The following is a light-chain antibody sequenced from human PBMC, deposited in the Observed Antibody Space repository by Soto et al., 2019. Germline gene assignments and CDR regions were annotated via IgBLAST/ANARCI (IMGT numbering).Light chain of an antibody. Sequence: EIVLTQSPATLSLSPGERATLSCSASQSVSSFLAWYQQKPGQAPRLLIYDASNRATGIPARFSGSGYGTEFSLNISNLEREDFAVYYGQQRSNWPLTFGGGTKKEIK. CDR3: QQRSNWPLT. CDR2: DAS. V-gene: IGKV3-11*01. J-gene: IGKJ4*01. CDR1: QSVSSF.